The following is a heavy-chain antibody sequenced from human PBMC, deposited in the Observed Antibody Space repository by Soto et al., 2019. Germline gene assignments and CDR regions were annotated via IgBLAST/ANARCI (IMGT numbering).Heavy chain of an antibody. D-gene: IGHD6-6*01. Sequence: GGSLRLSCAASGFTFSSYAMSWVRQAPGKGLEWVSAISGSGGSTYYADSVKGRFTISRDNSKNTLYLQMNSLRAEDTAVYYCAKSLRKYSSSSGHYWGQGTLVTVSS. CDR1: GFTFSSYA. CDR3: AKSLRKYSSSSGHY. CDR2: ISGSGGST. J-gene: IGHJ4*02. V-gene: IGHV3-23*01.